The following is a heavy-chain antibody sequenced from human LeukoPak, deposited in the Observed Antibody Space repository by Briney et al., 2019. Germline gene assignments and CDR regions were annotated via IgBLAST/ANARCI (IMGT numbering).Heavy chain of an antibody. Sequence: GGSLGLSCAASGFTFSSYAMHWVRQAPGKGLEYVSAISSNGGSTYYANSVKGRFTISRDNSKNTLYLQMGSLRAEDMAVYYCARLWFDPWGQGTLVTVSS. CDR3: ARLWFDP. CDR2: ISSNGGST. V-gene: IGHV3-64*01. CDR1: GFTFSSYA. J-gene: IGHJ5*02.